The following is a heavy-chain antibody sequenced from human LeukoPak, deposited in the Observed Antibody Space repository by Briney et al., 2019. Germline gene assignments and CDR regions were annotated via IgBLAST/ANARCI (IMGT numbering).Heavy chain of an antibody. CDR1: RYTFTSYD. J-gene: IGHJ4*02. Sequence: GASVKVSCKASRYTFTSYDINWVRQATGQGLEWMGWMNPNSGNTGYAQKFQGRVTMTRNTSISTAYMELSSLRSEDTAVYYCAKAVPTYSSGWPDYWGQGTLVTVSS. V-gene: IGHV1-8*01. D-gene: IGHD6-19*01. CDR2: MNPNSGNT. CDR3: AKAVPTYSSGWPDY.